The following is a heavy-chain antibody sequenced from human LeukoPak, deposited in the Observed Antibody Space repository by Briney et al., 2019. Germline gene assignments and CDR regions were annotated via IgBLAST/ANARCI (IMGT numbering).Heavy chain of an antibody. V-gene: IGHV3-30-3*01. Sequence: LSGGSLRLSCAASGFTFSSYAMHWVRQAPGKGLEWVAVISYDGSNKYYADSVKGRFTISRDNSKNTPYLQMNSLRAEDTAVYYCARDIHSSGWYLGYWGRGTLVTVSS. CDR3: ARDIHSSGWYLGY. CDR1: GFTFSSYA. D-gene: IGHD6-19*01. CDR2: ISYDGSNK. J-gene: IGHJ4*02.